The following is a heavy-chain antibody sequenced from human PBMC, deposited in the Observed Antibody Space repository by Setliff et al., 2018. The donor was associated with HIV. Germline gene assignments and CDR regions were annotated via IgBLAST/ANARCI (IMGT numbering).Heavy chain of an antibody. D-gene: IGHD6-13*01. CDR1: GGSFSDYY. V-gene: IGHV4-34*01. Sequence: SETLSLTCAVCGGSFSDYYWTWIRQSPGKGLEWIGEINHRGSTNYNPSLKSRVTVSVDTSKNQFSLKLGSVTAADTAVYYCARESPSSSWFYFDFWGQGTLVTAPQ. J-gene: IGHJ4*02. CDR3: ARESPSSSWFYFDF. CDR2: INHRGST.